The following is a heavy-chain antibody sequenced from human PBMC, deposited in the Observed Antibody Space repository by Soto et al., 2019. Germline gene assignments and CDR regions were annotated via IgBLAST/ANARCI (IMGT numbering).Heavy chain of an antibody. CDR3: ARASMIGVPGFFDV. Sequence: SETLSLTCTVSGASIINNHYYWNFIRQPPGKGLEWIGYIYYSGSTSYNPSLESRLTISIDTSRNQFSLELSSVTVADTAVYFCARASMIGVPGFFDVWGRGTLVTVSS. J-gene: IGHJ2*01. V-gene: IGHV4-30-4*08. D-gene: IGHD3-22*01. CDR1: GASIINNHYY. CDR2: IYYSGST.